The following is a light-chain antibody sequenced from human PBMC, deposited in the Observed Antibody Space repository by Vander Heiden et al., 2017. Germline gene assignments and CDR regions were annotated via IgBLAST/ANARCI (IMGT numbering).Light chain of an antibody. Sequence: DIYMTQSPSSVSASVGDRVTISCRASQDIRTWLVWYQQKPGKAPELLIYGASSLQSGVPSRFSGSGSGTDFTLTISSLQPEDFATYYCQQANSFPITFGQGTRLEIK. J-gene: IGKJ5*01. CDR2: GAS. V-gene: IGKV1-12*01. CDR1: QDIRTW. CDR3: QQANSFPIT.